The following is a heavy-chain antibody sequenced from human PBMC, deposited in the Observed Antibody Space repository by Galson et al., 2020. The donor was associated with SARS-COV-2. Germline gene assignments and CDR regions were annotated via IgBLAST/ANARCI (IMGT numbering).Heavy chain of an antibody. CDR2: ISWNSGSI. J-gene: IGHJ4*02. CDR1: GFTFDDYA. Sequence: GGSLRLSCAASGFTFDDYAMHWVRQAPGKGLEWVSGISWNSGSIGYADSVKGRFTISRDNAKNSLYLQMNSLRAEDTALYYCAKEYYDSSGYYQFDYWGQGTLVTVSS. V-gene: IGHV3-9*01. D-gene: IGHD3-22*01. CDR3: AKEYYDSSGYYQFDY.